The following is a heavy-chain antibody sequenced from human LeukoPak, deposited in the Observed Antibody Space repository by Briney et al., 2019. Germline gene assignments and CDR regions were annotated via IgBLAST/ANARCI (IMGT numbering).Heavy chain of an antibody. Sequence: SETLCLTCTVSGGSISSSYWSWIRQPAGKGLEWIGRIYTSGSTNYNPSLKSRVTMSGDTSKNQFSLKLSSVTAADTAVYYCARTSPGGYYDSSGYYYFDYWGQGTLVTVSS. CDR1: GGSISSSY. CDR2: IYTSGST. J-gene: IGHJ4*02. V-gene: IGHV4-4*07. CDR3: ARTSPGGYYDSSGYYYFDY. D-gene: IGHD3-22*01.